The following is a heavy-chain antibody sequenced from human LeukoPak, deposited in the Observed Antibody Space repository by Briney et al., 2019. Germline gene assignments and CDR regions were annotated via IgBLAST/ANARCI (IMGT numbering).Heavy chain of an antibody. CDR3: AREVVAAYYGMDV. D-gene: IGHD2-15*01. V-gene: IGHV4-39*07. CDR2: IYYSGST. CDR1: GGSISSSSYY. J-gene: IGHJ6*02. Sequence: PSETLSLTCTVSGGSISSSSYYWGWIRQPPGKGLEWIGSIYYSGSTYYNPSLKGRVTISVDTSKNQFSLKLSSVTAADTAVYYCAREVVAAYYGMDVWGQGTTVTVSS.